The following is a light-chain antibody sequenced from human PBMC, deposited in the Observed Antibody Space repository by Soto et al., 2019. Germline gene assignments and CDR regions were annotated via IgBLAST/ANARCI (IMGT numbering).Light chain of an antibody. CDR1: RSDVGLYDY. V-gene: IGLV2-14*01. CDR3: SSYTSDSSYG. J-gene: IGLJ1*01. Sequence: QSVLAQPASVSGPPGQSITISCPGARSDVGLYDYVSWYQQHPGKAPQLMIYAVSNRPSGVSNRFSASKSGNTASLFISGLQAEDEADYYCSSYTSDSSYGFGSGTKVTVL. CDR2: AVS.